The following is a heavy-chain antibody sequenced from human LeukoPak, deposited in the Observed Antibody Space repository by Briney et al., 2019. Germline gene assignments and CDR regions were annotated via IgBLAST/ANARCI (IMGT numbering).Heavy chain of an antibody. V-gene: IGHV3-53*01. CDR3: ARDSEGDGYNFDT. D-gene: IGHD5-24*01. J-gene: IGHJ5*02. CDR1: GFAINTNY. Sequence: GGSLRLSCVASGFAINTNYMNWVRQAPGKELEWVSITYFGGTTYYADSVKGRFTISRDNSKNTLYLQMNSLRADDTAVYYCARDSEGDGYNFDTWGRGTLVIVSS. CDR2: TYFGGTT.